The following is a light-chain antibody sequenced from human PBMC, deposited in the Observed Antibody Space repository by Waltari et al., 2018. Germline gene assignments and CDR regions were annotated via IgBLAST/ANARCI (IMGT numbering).Light chain of an antibody. CDR2: GAS. V-gene: IGKV3-15*01. Sequence: EIEMTQSPATLSVSPGETATLSCRASHSISSYLAWYQQKPGQAPRLLIYGASTWATGIPARFSGSGSGTEFTLTISSLQSEDFAVYYCQQYDRWPLTFGGGTKVEIK. CDR1: HSISSY. J-gene: IGKJ4*01. CDR3: QQYDRWPLT.